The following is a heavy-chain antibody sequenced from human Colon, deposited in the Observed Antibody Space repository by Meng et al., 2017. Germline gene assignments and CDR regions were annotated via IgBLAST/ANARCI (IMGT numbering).Heavy chain of an antibody. D-gene: IGHD6-19*01. CDR2: ISAYNGNT. CDR3: ARDRQWLGSDY. J-gene: IGHJ4*02. CDR1: GYIFTTYG. Sequence: GQLGAEVKKPGALVKVSCKSSGYIFTTYGISWVRQAPGEGLEWMGWISAYNGNTNSAQKFQDRVTMTTDTSTNTAYMELRSLRSDDTAMYYCARDRQWLGSDYWGQGTLVTVSS. V-gene: IGHV1-18*01.